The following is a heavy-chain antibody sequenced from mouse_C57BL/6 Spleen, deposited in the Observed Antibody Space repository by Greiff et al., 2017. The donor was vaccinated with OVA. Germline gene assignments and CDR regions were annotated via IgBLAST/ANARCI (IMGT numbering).Heavy chain of an antibody. V-gene: IGHV1-82*01. J-gene: IGHJ2*01. CDR1: GYAFSSSW. D-gene: IGHD1-1*01. CDR3: ARWNGSSPLDY. CDR2: IYPGDGDT. Sequence: QVQLQQSGPELVKPGASVKISCKASGYAFSSSWMNWVKQRPGKGLEWIGRIYPGDGDTNYNGKFKGKATLTADKSSSTAYMQLSSLTSEDSAVYFCARWNGSSPLDYWGQGTTLTVSS.